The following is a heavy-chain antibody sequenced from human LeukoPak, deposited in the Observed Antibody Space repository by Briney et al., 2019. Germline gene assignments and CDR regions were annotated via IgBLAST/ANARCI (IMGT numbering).Heavy chain of an antibody. CDR1: GYTFTDYY. V-gene: IGHV1-2*02. CDR2: INPNSGDT. D-gene: IGHD1-1*01. Sequence: ASVRVSCKASGYTFTDYYIHLVRQAPGQALEWMGWINPNSGDTTYPQNFQDRVTMTRDTSTTTAYMDLTRLKSEDTAVYYCARSERRLDISHYYYPMDVWGQGTTVTVSS. J-gene: IGHJ6*02. CDR3: ARSERRLDISHYYYPMDV.